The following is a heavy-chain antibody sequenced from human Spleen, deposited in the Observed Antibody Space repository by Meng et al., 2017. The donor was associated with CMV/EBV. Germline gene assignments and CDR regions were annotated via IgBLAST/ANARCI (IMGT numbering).Heavy chain of an antibody. CDR2: IYWDDDN. CDR3: AQKRDAYNR. J-gene: IGHJ4*02. V-gene: IGHV2-5*02. CDR1: GFSLNSSGVG. D-gene: IGHD5-24*01. Sequence: QFTLMVFVPQMVTPQNARTLTCTFSGFSLNSSGVGVGWIRQPPGKALELLALIYWDDDNRYSPSLKSRLTITKDTSRNQVVLTMTNMDPVDTATYYCAQKRDAYNRWGQGTLVTVSS.